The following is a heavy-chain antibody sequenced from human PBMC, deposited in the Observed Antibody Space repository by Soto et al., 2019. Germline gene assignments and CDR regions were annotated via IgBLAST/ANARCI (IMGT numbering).Heavy chain of an antibody. D-gene: IGHD6-19*01. CDR3: AREDSSGGGDYYYYGMDV. Sequence: EVQLVESGGGLVKPGGSLRLSCAASGFTFSSYSMNWVRQAPGKGLEWVSTISSSSSYIYYADSVKGRFTISRDNAKNSLYLQMNSRRAEDTAVYYCAREDSSGGGDYYYYGMDVWGQGTTVTVSS. CDR2: ISSSSSYI. CDR1: GFTFSSYS. V-gene: IGHV3-21*01. J-gene: IGHJ6*02.